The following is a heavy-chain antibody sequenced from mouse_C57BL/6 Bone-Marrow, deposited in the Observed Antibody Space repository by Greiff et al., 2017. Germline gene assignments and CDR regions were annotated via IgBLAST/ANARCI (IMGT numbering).Heavy chain of an antibody. CDR1: GFTFSDYY. CDR3: ARHGTRAWFAY. Sequence: EVLLVESGGGLVQPGGSLKLSCAASGFTFSDYYMYWVRQTPEKRLEWVAYISNGGGSTYYPGTVKGRFTISRDNAKNTLYLQMSSLNSEDTAMYYCARHGTRAWFAYWGQGTLVTVSA. V-gene: IGHV5-12*01. J-gene: IGHJ3*01. D-gene: IGHD4-1*01. CDR2: ISNGGGST.